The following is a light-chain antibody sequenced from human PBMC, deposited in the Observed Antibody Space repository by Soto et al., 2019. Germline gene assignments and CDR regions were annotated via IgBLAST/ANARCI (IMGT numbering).Light chain of an antibody. CDR2: AAS. Sequence: IQLTQSPSSLSASVGDRVTITCRTSQNVNRYLNWYQEQPGKAPKLLIYAASILQSGVPSRFSGSGSGTDFTLAISSLHPEDFTTYYCQQYNNYPRTFGQGTKVDIK. CDR1: QNVNRY. CDR3: QQYNNYPRT. V-gene: IGKV1-39*01. J-gene: IGKJ1*01.